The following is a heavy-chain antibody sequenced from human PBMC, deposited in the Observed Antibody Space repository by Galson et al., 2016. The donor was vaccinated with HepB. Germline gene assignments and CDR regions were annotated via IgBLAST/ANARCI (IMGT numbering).Heavy chain of an antibody. CDR2: ISADGRGT. J-gene: IGHJ4*02. D-gene: IGHD3-22*01. V-gene: IGHV3-23*01. Sequence: SLRLSCAASGITFSDHAFNWVRQAPGKGLKWVATISADGRGTHYAASVRGRFIISRDASMSTVFLQTNSLGDEDTALYYCAIDFDSSRNYEVGHWGQGTQVTVSS. CDR1: GITFSDHA. CDR3: AIDFDSSRNYEVGH.